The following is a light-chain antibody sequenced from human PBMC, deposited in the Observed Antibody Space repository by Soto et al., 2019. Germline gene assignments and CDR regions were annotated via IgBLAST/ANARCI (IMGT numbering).Light chain of an antibody. CDR3: QSYDSSLGFV. J-gene: IGLJ1*01. CDR2: SNI. V-gene: IGLV1-40*01. Sequence: QSVLTQPPSVSGAPGQRVTFSCIGSSSNIGADYVVHWYQQLPGTAPKLLIYSNINRPSGVPDRFSGSKSGASAALAITGLQAEDEADYYCQSYDSSLGFVFGTGTKVTVL. CDR1: SSNIGADYV.